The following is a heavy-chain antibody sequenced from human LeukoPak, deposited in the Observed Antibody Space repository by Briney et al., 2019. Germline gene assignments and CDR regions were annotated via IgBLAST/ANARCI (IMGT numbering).Heavy chain of an antibody. V-gene: IGHV4-4*07. CDR1: GGSISGYY. D-gene: IGHD4-23*01. J-gene: IGHJ4*02. Sequence: SEILSLTCTVSGGSISGYYWTWIRQPAGKGLEWIGRVYSSGTTNYNPSLKSRVTISLDTSKNQFSLKLSSVTAADTAMYYCARVSRGNSVGGDYWGQGTLVTVSS. CDR2: VYSSGTT. CDR3: ARVSRGNSVGGDY.